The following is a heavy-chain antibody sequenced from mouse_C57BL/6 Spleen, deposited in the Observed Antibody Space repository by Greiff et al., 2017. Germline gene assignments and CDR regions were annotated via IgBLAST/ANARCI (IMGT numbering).Heavy chain of an antibody. J-gene: IGHJ2*01. Sequence: QVQLQQSGAELVRPGTSVKMSCKASGYTFTNYWIGWAKQRPGHGLEWIGDIYPGGGYPNYNEKFKGKATLTADKSSSTAYMQFSSLTSEDSAIYYGARKDSNYPYYFDYWGQGTTLTVSS. V-gene: IGHV1-63*01. CDR2: IYPGGGYP. CDR3: ARKDSNYPYYFDY. D-gene: IGHD2-5*01. CDR1: GYTFTNYW.